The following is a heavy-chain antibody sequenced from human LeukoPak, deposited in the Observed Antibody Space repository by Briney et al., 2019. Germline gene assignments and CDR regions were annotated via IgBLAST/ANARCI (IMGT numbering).Heavy chain of an antibody. CDR2: IWYDGSNK. Sequence: GGSLRLSCAASGFTFSSYGMHWVREAPGKGLEWVSVIWYDGSNKYYADSVKGRFTISRDNSKNTLYLQMNSLRGEDTAVYYCASQGLHYYYDSSSYPDEYFQHWGQGTLVTVSS. D-gene: IGHD3-22*01. V-gene: IGHV3-33*01. CDR1: GFTFSSYG. J-gene: IGHJ1*01. CDR3: ASQGLHYYYDSSSYPDEYFQH.